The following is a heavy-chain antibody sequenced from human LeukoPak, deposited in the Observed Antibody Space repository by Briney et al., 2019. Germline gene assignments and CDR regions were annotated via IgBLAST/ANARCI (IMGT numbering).Heavy chain of an antibody. CDR2: IAYDGSRA. V-gene: IGHV3-33*01. CDR1: GFTFGGYG. J-gene: IGHJ4*02. Sequence: GGSLRLSCAGSGFTFGGYGMHWFRQTPGKGLEWVAVIAYDGSRAFYADSVKGRFTISGDNSKNTMSVQMDDLRAEDTAVYYCTRYNNDHFDYWGQGTLVTVSS. CDR3: TRYNNDHFDY. D-gene: IGHD1-14*01.